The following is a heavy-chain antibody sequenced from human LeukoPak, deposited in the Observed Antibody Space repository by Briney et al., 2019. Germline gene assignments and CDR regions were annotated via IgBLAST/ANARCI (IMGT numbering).Heavy chain of an antibody. Sequence: PGGSLRLSCAASGFTFSSYPMQWVRQAPGKGLGWVGVISNDGSNRYYVDSVKGRFTISRDNSKNTLYLQMNSLRAEDKALYYCARDFGRDGYNYGAKNWFDPWGQGTLVTVSP. J-gene: IGHJ5*02. CDR3: ARDFGRDGYNYGAKNWFDP. V-gene: IGHV3-30-3*01. D-gene: IGHD5-24*01. CDR2: ISNDGSNR. CDR1: GFTFSSYP.